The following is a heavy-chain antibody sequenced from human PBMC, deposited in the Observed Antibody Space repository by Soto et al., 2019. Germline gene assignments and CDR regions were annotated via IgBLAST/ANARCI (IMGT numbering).Heavy chain of an antibody. Sequence: GGSLRLSCAASGFTFSSYAMSWVRQAPGKGLEWVSTTSSSGGITYYVDSVKGRSTISRDNAKNSLYLQMNSLRAEDTAVYYCAPNSHYYDSSGYYWFDPWGQGTLVTVSS. D-gene: IGHD3-22*01. CDR1: GFTFSSYA. CDR3: APNSHYYDSSGYYWFDP. V-gene: IGHV3-23*01. J-gene: IGHJ5*02. CDR2: TSSSGGIT.